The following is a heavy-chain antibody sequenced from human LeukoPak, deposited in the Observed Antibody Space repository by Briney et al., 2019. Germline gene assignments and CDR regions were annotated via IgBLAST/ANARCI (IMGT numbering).Heavy chain of an antibody. D-gene: IGHD3-22*01. CDR1: GYTFTGYY. CDR3: ARGPYYYDSRGYLYY. CDR2: INPNSGGT. V-gene: IGHV1-2*02. Sequence: ASVKVSCKASGYTFTGYYMHWVRQAPGQGLEWMGWINPNSGGTNYAQKFQGRVTMTRDTSISTAYMELSRLRSDDTAVYYCARGPYYYDSRGYLYYWGQGTLVTVSS. J-gene: IGHJ4*02.